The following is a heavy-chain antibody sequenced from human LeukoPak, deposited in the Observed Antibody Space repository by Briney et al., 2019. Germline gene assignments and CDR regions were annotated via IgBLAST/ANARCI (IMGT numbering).Heavy chain of an antibody. CDR1: GFTFSSYA. Sequence: GGSLRLSCAASGFTFSSYAMSWVRQAPGKGLEWVAYIRGSGTAIHYADSVKGRFTISRDNAKNSLFLQMNSLRDEDSAVYYCTRDPNALDFWGQGAQVTVSS. CDR2: IRGSGTAI. V-gene: IGHV3-48*02. J-gene: IGHJ4*02. CDR3: TRDPNALDF.